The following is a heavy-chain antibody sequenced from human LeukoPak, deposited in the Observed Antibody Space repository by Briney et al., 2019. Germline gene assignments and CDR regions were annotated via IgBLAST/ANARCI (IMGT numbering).Heavy chain of an antibody. CDR1: GDSISSYY. CDR3: ARTYCSTTACPIDY. J-gene: IGHJ4*02. CDR2: IYYSGST. V-gene: IGHV4-59*08. D-gene: IGHD2-2*01. Sequence: SETLSLTCTVSGDSISSYYWSWIRQPAGKGLEWLGYIYYSGSTNYNPSLKSRVTISVDTSKNQFSLKLSSVTAADTAVYYCARTYCSTTACPIDYWGQGTLVTVSS.